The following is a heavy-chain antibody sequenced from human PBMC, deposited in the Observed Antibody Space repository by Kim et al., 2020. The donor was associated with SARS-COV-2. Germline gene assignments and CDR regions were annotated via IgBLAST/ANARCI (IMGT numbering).Heavy chain of an antibody. CDR1: GGTFSSYA. D-gene: IGHD3-10*01. Sequence: SVKVSCKASGGTFSSYAISWVRQAPGQGLEWMGGIIPIFGTANYAQKFQGRVTITADESTSTAYMELSSLRSEDTAVYYCARGGSWSYVSYYYYYGMDVWGQGTTVTVSS. CDR2: IIPIFGTA. CDR3: ARGGSWSYVSYYYYYGMDV. J-gene: IGHJ6*02. V-gene: IGHV1-69*13.